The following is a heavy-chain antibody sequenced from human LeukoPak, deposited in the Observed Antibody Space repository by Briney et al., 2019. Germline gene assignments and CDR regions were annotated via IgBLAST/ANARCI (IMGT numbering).Heavy chain of an antibody. V-gene: IGHV1-69*13. Sequence: ASVKVSCKASGGTFSSYAISWVRQAPGQGLEWMGGIIPIFGTANYAQKFQGRVTITADESTSTAYMDLSSLRSEDTAVYYCAGVVTPRYCSTTSCYWKGWFDPWGQGTLVTVSS. CDR1: GGTFSSYA. D-gene: IGHD2-2*01. CDR2: IIPIFGTA. CDR3: AGVVTPRYCSTTSCYWKGWFDP. J-gene: IGHJ5*02.